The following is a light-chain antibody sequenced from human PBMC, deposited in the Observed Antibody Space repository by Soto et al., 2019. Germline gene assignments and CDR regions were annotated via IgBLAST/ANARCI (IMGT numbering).Light chain of an antibody. Sequence: AIRMTQSPSSLSASTGDRVTITCRASQDISSYLAWYQQKPGKAPKLLIFAASTLQSGVPSRFSGSGSGTDFTLTISCLQSEDFATYYCQQYGIFLTFGQGTKLEIK. CDR3: QQYGIFLT. V-gene: IGKV1-8*01. J-gene: IGKJ2*01. CDR2: AAS. CDR1: QDISSY.